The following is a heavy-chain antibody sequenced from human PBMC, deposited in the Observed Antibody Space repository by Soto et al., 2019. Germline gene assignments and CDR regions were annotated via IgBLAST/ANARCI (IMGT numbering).Heavy chain of an antibody. V-gene: IGHV1-69*13. CDR2: IIPIFGTA. CDR3: AGDWRYSSGWSPPGY. Sequence: SVKVSCKASGGTFSSYAISWVRQAPGQGLEWMGGIIPIFGTANYAQKFQGRVTVTADESTSTAYMELSSLRSEDTAVYYCAGDWRYSSGWSPPGYWGQGTLVTVSS. CDR1: GGTFSSYA. J-gene: IGHJ4*02. D-gene: IGHD6-19*01.